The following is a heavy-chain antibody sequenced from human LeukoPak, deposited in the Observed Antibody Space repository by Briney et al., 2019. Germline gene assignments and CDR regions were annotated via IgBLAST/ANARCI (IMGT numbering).Heavy chain of an antibody. CDR2: IYYSGST. CDR3: ARDRTYYDYVWGSYRLDAFDI. CDR1: GGSISSYY. V-gene: IGHV4-59*01. D-gene: IGHD3-16*02. J-gene: IGHJ3*02. Sequence: PSETLSLTCTVSGGSISSYYWSWIRQPPGKGLEWIGYIYYSGSTNYNPSLKSRVTISVDTSKNQFSLKLSSVTAADTAVYYCARDRTYYDYVWGSYRLDAFDIWGQGTMVTVSS.